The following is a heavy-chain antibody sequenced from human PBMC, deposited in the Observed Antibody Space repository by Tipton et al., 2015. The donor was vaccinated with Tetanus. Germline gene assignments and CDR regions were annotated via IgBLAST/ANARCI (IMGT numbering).Heavy chain of an antibody. CDR1: GGSISDKKYY. CDR2: VYFEGST. Sequence: TLSLTCSVSGGSISDKKYYWGWIRQPPGKGLEWIASVYFEGSTYYSPSLKSRVIIAVDTAQNLFSLRLTSVTAADTAVYYCARHLYGYWFDPWGQGAPVTVSS. V-gene: IGHV4-39*01. J-gene: IGHJ5*02. CDR3: ARHLYGYWFDP. D-gene: IGHD3-10*01.